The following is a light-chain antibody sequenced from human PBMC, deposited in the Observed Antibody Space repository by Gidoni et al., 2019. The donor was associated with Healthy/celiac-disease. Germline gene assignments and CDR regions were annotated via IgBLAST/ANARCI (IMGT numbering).Light chain of an antibody. Sequence: DIQMTQSPSSLSASVGDRVTITCRESQSISSYLNWYQQKPGKAPKLLIYAASSLQSGVPSRFSGSGSGTDFTLTISNLQPEDFATYYCQQSYSTPLTFGGGTKVEIK. CDR2: AAS. V-gene: IGKV1-39*01. CDR1: QSISSY. CDR3: QQSYSTPLT. J-gene: IGKJ4*01.